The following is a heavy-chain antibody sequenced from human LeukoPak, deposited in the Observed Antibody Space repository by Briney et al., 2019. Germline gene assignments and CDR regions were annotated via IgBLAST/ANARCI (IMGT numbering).Heavy chain of an antibody. CDR3: ARERRDGYNRAVDY. Sequence: PSETLSLTCTVSGVSISSYYWSWIRQPPGKGLEWIGYIYYSGSTNYNPSLKSRVTISVDTSKNQFSLKLSSVTAADTAVYYCARERRDGYNRAVDYWGQGTLVTVSS. CDR2: IYYSGST. CDR1: GVSISSYY. D-gene: IGHD5-24*01. J-gene: IGHJ4*02. V-gene: IGHV4-59*01.